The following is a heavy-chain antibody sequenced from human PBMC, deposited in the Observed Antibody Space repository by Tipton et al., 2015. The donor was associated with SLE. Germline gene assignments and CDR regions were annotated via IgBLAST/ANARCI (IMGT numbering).Heavy chain of an antibody. CDR3: ARVGYSGTSPYYYYYMDV. J-gene: IGHJ6*03. D-gene: IGHD1-26*01. CDR2: VYYSGST. CDR1: GGSISSTSYY. Sequence: TLSLTCTVSGGSISSTSYYWGWIRQPPGKGLEWIGSVYYSGSTNYNPSLKSRVTISVDTSKNQFSLNLSSVTAADTAIYYCARVGYSGTSPYYYYYMDVWGKGTTVTVSS. V-gene: IGHV4-39*07.